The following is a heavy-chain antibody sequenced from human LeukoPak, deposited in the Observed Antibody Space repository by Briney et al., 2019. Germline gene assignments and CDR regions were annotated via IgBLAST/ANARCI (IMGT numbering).Heavy chain of an antibody. V-gene: IGHV3-30-3*01. CDR1: GFTFSSYA. J-gene: IGHJ4*02. D-gene: IGHD1-1*01. CDR2: ISYDGSNK. CDR3: ARNDK. Sequence: PGGSLRLSCAASGFTFSSYAMHWVRQAPGKGLEWVAVISYDGSNKYYADSVKGRFPISRDNSKNTLYLQMNSLRAEDTAVYYCARNDKWGQGTLVTVSS.